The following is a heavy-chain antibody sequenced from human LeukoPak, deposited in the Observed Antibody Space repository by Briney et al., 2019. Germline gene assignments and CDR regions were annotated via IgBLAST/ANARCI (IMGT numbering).Heavy chain of an antibody. V-gene: IGHV3-48*01. Sequence: GGSLRLSCTASGFTFTTYWMAWVRQAPGKGLKWLSYISSTSDTIYYADSVKGRFTISRDNARNSVYLQMNSLRAEDTAVYYCARSSGYPFLDYWGQGTLVTVSS. J-gene: IGHJ4*02. CDR1: GFTFTTYW. D-gene: IGHD3-22*01. CDR3: ARSSGYPFLDY. CDR2: ISSTSDTI.